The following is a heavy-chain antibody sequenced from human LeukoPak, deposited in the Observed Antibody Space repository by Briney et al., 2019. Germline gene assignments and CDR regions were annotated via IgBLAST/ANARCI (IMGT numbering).Heavy chain of an antibody. CDR2: IYHSGST. V-gene: IGHV4-38-2*02. Sequence: SETLSLTCTVSGYSISSDYYWGWIRQPPGKGLEWIGSIYHSGSTYYNPSLKSRVTISVDTSKNQFSLKLSSVTAADTAVYYCARKREYSPCEYWGQGTLVTVSS. CDR3: ARKREYSPCEY. J-gene: IGHJ4*02. D-gene: IGHD4-11*01. CDR1: GYSISSDYY.